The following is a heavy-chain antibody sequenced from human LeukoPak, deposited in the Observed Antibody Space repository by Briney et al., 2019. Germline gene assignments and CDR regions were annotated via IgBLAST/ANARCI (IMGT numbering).Heavy chain of an antibody. CDR3: ARDWAAAGSE. Sequence: PGGSLRLSCAASGFTFSRYWMQWVRQAPGKGLVWVSRISSDGSDTSYADSVKGRFTTSRDNAKNTLYLQMNSLRDDDTAVYYCARDWAAAGSEWAQGTLVTVSS. J-gene: IGHJ4*02. CDR1: GFTFSRYW. V-gene: IGHV3-74*01. D-gene: IGHD6-13*01. CDR2: ISSDGSDT.